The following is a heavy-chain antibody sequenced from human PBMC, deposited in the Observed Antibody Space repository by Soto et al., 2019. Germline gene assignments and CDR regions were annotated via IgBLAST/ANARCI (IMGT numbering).Heavy chain of an antibody. Sequence: GASVKVSCKASGYIFTSYYIHWVRQAPGQGFEWKGIITPGSGRTSYEQSFQGRVTMTRDTSTSTVYMELSSLTYDDTAVYYCAREVGGHWFDPWGQGTLVTVSS. CDR1: GYIFTSYY. D-gene: IGHD2-15*01. CDR2: ITPGSGRT. J-gene: IGHJ5*02. CDR3: AREVGGHWFDP. V-gene: IGHV1-46*01.